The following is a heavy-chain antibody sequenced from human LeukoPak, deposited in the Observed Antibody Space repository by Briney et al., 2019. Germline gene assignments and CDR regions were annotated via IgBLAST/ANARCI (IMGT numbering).Heavy chain of an antibody. D-gene: IGHD2-2*01. CDR2: ISYDGSNK. Sequence: TGGSLRLSCAASGFTFSSYGMHWVRQAPGKGLEWVAIISYDGSNKYYADSVKGRFTISRDNSKNALYLQMNSLRAEDTAVYYCARPPPSCSSTSCYQHYWGQGTLVTVSS. J-gene: IGHJ4*02. CDR3: ARPPPSCSSTSCYQHY. V-gene: IGHV3-30*03. CDR1: GFTFSSYG.